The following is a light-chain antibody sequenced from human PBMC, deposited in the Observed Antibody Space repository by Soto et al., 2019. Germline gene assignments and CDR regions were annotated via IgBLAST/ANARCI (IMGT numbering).Light chain of an antibody. CDR2: AAS. CDR1: QSINIY. CDR3: QQSYRTPT. J-gene: IGKJ4*01. V-gene: IGKV1-39*01. Sequence: LSSLSASVGDRVVISCRASQSINIYLNWYQKKPGRAPMLLIFAASNLQSGVPSRFSGSGSGTDFTLTITSLQPEDVATYYCQQSYRTPTFGGGTKVDIK.